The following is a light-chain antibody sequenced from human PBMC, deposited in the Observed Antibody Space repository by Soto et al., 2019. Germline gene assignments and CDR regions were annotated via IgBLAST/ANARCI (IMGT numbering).Light chain of an antibody. CDR2: DVS. CDR3: SSYTSSSTLV. Sequence: QSALTQPASVSGSPGQSITISWTGTSSDVGGYNYVSWYQQHPGKAPKLMIYDVSNRPSGVSNRFSGSKSGNTASLTISGLQAEDEADYYCSSYTSSSTLVFGGGTKVTVL. V-gene: IGLV2-14*01. CDR1: SSDVGGYNY. J-gene: IGLJ2*01.